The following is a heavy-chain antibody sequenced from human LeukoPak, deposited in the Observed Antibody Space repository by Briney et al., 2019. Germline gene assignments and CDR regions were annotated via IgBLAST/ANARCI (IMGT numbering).Heavy chain of an antibody. J-gene: IGHJ4*02. V-gene: IGHV1-18*01. D-gene: IGHD1-26*01. CDR3: ASGAYYPFDF. CDR1: GYPFSSYG. Sequence: ASVKVSCKGSGYPFSSYGITWVRQAPRQGREWVGWISAYNGHTQYGQNVQGRVTMTTETSTTTAYLELRNLTSDDTAVYFCASGAYYPFDFWGQGTLVTVSS. CDR2: ISAYNGHT.